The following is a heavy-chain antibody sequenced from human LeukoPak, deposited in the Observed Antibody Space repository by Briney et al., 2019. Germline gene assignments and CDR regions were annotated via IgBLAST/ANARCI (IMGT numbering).Heavy chain of an antibody. J-gene: IGHJ4*02. CDR1: GFTFSSYG. V-gene: IGHV3-30*02. CDR3: ARDGVLLWFGELLRVDYFDY. D-gene: IGHD3-10*01. Sequence: PGGSLRLSCAASGFTFSSYGMHWVRQAPGKGLEWVAFIRYDGSNKYCADSVKGRFTISRDNSKNTLYLQMNSLRAEDTAVYYCARDGVLLWFGELLRVDYFDYWGQGTLVTVSS. CDR2: IRYDGSNK.